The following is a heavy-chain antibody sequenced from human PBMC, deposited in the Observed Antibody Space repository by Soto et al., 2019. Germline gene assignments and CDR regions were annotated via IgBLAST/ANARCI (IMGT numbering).Heavy chain of an antibody. D-gene: IGHD6-6*01. J-gene: IGHJ5*02. CDR1: GYTFTTYG. Sequence: QVQLVQSRADVRKPGASVKVSCKASGYTFTTYGINWVRQAPGQGLEWMGWISPYNGDTRYAQNLQGRVTMTTDASTCTAYMELRSLRSADTAVYYCARDLIAERPGWFDPWGQGTLVTVSS. CDR3: ARDLIAERPGWFDP. CDR2: ISPYNGDT. V-gene: IGHV1-18*01.